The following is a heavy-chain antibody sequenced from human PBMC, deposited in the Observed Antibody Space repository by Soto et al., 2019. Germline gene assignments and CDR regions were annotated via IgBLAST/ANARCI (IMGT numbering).Heavy chain of an antibody. D-gene: IGHD3-10*01. V-gene: IGHV1-69*01. CDR2: IIPIFGTP. CDR1: GGIFSTYA. CDR3: ARDRGDYGSGNYYNRIDF. J-gene: IGHJ4*02. Sequence: QVQLVQSGAEVKKPGSSVKVSCKASGGIFSTYAISWLRQAPGQGLEWMGGIIPIFGTPNYAQRFQGRVTITADESTSTADRALSRLRSEHTAVYYCARDRGDYGSGNYYNRIDFWGQGTLVTVSS.